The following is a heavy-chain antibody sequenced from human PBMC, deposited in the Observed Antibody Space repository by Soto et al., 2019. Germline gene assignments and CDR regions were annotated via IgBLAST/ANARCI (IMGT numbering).Heavy chain of an antibody. CDR2: IYSGGST. J-gene: IGHJ4*02. CDR1: GFTVSSNY. Sequence: EVQLVETGGGLIQPGGSLRLSCAASGFTVSSNYMSWVRQAPGKGLEWVSVIYSGGSTYYADSVKGRFTISRNNSKNTLYLQMSSLRAEDRAVYYCARGGGSYYDDYFEYWGQGTLVTVSS. V-gene: IGHV3-53*02. D-gene: IGHD1-26*01. CDR3: ARGGGSYYDDYFEY.